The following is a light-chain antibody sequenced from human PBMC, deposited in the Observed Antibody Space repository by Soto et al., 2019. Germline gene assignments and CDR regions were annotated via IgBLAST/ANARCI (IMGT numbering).Light chain of an antibody. V-gene: IGLV2-14*03. CDR3: SSYTTSSAHV. J-gene: IGLJ3*02. Sequence: QSALTQPASVSGSPGQSITISCTGTSSDIGAFTFVSWYQQHPGKVPKLMIFDVNRRPSGVSDRFAGSKSGNTASLTISGLQAEDEGDYYGSSYTTSSAHVFGSGTKLTVL. CDR1: SSDIGAFTF. CDR2: DVN.